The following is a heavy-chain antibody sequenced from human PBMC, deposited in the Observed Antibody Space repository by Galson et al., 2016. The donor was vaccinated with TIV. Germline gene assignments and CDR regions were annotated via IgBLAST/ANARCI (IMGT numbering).Heavy chain of an antibody. Sequence: SVKVSCKASGYTFSNYDVNWVRQAPGQGLEWMGWMNANTGDTGYAQNFQGRVTMTRDNSINTAYMELSSLRSEDTANYYCARGHRVSTSTMTVVIRAPLADWGQGTLLTVSS. D-gene: IGHD3-22*01. CDR1: GYTFSNYD. J-gene: IGHJ4*02. V-gene: IGHV1-8*01. CDR2: MNANTGDT. CDR3: ARGHRVSTSTMTVVIRAPLAD.